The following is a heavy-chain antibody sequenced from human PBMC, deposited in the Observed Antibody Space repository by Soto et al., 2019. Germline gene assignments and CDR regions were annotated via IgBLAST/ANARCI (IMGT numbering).Heavy chain of an antibody. J-gene: IGHJ3*02. D-gene: IGHD2-15*01. Sequence: SETLSLTCTVSGGSISSYYWSWIRQPPGKGLEWIGYIYYSGSTNYNPSLKSRVTISVDTSKNQFSLKLSSVTAADTAVYYCARDLGLVAAPPDAFDIWGQGTMVTVSS. CDR3: ARDLGLVAAPPDAFDI. V-gene: IGHV4-59*01. CDR1: GGSISSYY. CDR2: IYYSGST.